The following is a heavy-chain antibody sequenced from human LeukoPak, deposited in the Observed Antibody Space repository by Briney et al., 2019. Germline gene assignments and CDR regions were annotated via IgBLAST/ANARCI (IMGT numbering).Heavy chain of an antibody. Sequence: ASVRVSCKTSGYIFIGYYMHWVRQAPGQGLEWMGWIDPKSGGTKYAQKFQGRVTMTRDMSINTAYMDLRRLKSDDTAVYYCARVHLSSSWYIIDYWGQGTLVTVSS. CDR3: ARVHLSSSWYIIDY. D-gene: IGHD6-13*01. CDR1: GYIFIGYY. V-gene: IGHV1-2*02. CDR2: IDPKSGGT. J-gene: IGHJ4*02.